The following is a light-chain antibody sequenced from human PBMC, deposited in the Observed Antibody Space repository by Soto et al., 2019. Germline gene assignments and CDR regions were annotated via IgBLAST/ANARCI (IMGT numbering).Light chain of an antibody. CDR2: DVS. CDR1: SSDVGGYDY. J-gene: IGLJ1*01. Sequence: QSALTQPRSVSRSPGQSVTISCTGTSSDVGGYDYVSWYQHHPGKAPKVMIYDVSKRPSGVPDRFSGSKSGNTASLTISGLQAEDEADYYCCSYAGTYTYVFGIGTKVTVL. CDR3: CSYAGTYTYV. V-gene: IGLV2-11*01.